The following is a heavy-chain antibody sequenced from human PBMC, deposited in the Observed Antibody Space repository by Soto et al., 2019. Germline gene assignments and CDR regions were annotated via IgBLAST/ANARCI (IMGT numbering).Heavy chain of an antibody. CDR2: INPSGGST. Sequence: EASVKVSCKASGYTFTSYYMHWVRQAPGQGLEWMGIINPSGGSTSYAQKFQGRVTMTRDTSTSTVYMELSSLRSEDTAVYYCARAMQNRYSSSWYGAFDIWGQGTMVTVSS. V-gene: IGHV1-46*03. CDR1: GYTFTSYY. CDR3: ARAMQNRYSSSWYGAFDI. D-gene: IGHD6-13*01. J-gene: IGHJ3*02.